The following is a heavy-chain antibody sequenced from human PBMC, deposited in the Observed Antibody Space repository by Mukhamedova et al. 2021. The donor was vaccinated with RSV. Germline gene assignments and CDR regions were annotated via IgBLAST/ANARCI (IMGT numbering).Heavy chain of an antibody. D-gene: IGHD4-17*01. V-gene: IGHV4-4*01. CDR2: IHHSGNT. J-gene: IGHJ4*02. CDR3: ARRRWDGDTDY. Sequence: GKGLEWIGEIHHSGNTNYNPSLKSRVTISVDKSKNQFSLKVTSVTAADTAVYSCARRRWDGDTDYWGQGTLVTVSS.